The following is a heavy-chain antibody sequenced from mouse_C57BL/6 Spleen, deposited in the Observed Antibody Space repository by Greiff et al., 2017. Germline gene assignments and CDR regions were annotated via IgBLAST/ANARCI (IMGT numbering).Heavy chain of an antibody. J-gene: IGHJ2*01. Sequence: QVQLQQPGAELVRPGSSVKLSCKASGYTFTSYWMHWVKPRPIQGLEWIGNIDPSDSETHSNQKFKHMSTLTVDKSSSTAYMQLSSLTSEDSAVYYGARTRDYAGDFDYWGQGTTLTVSS. CDR2: IDPSDSET. CDR3: ARTRDYAGDFDY. V-gene: IGHV1-52*01. CDR1: GYTFTSYW. D-gene: IGHD2-4*01.